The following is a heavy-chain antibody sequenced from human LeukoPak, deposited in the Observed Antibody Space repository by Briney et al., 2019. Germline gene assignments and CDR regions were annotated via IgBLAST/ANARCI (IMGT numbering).Heavy chain of an antibody. CDR3: ARGRAYEIGANWGSKSDY. J-gene: IGHJ4*02. CDR1: GGSFSGYY. V-gene: IGHV4-34*01. D-gene: IGHD7-27*01. CDR2: TNHSGST. Sequence: SETLSLTCAVYGGSFSGYYWSWIRQPPGKGLEWIGETNHSGSTNYNPSLKSRVTISVDTSKNQFSLKLSSVTAADTAVYYCARGRAYEIGANWGSKSDYWGQGTLVTVSS.